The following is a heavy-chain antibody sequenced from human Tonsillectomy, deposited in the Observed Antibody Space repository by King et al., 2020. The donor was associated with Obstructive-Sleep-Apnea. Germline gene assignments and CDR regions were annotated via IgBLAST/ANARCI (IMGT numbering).Heavy chain of an antibody. D-gene: IGHD3-3*02. CDR3: TTDQGDSRHFYPFDY. CDR2: IESQTDGGAI. Sequence: VQLVESGGGLVEPGGSLRLSCAASGLTLSNTWMRWVRQAPGKGLECVGRIESQTDGGAISYAAPVKGRFTISRDDSRNTIYLQMNSLKTEDTAVYFCTTDQGDSRHFYPFDYWGQGALVTVSS. V-gene: IGHV3-15*06. J-gene: IGHJ4*02. CDR1: GLTLSNTW.